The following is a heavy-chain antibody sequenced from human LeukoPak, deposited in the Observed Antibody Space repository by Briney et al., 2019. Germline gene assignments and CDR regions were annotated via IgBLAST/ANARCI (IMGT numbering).Heavy chain of an antibody. J-gene: IGHJ4*02. CDR2: IYYSGST. CDR3: ARGSGWYYY. V-gene: IGHV4-59*01. CDR1: GGSISSYY. Sequence: KPSETLSLTCTVPGGSISSYYWSWIRQPPGKGLEWIGYIYYSGSTNYNPSLKSRVTISVDTSKNQFSLKLSSVTAADTAVYYCARGSGWYYYWGQGTLVTVSS. D-gene: IGHD6-19*01.